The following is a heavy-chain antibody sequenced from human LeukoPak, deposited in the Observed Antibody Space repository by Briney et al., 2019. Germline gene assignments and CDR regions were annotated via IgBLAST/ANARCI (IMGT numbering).Heavy chain of an antibody. CDR1: GGSNSSHY. V-gene: IGHV4-59*11. J-gene: IGHJ4*02. CDR2: LYGSGST. D-gene: IGHD5-18*01. Sequence: PSETLSLTCTVSGGSNSSHYWGWIRQPPGKGLEWIGYLYGSGSTKANPSLESRVTLSADTSKNQFSLRLSSVTAADTAVYYCATIKRGDIFGYFDFWGQGILVAVSS. CDR3: ATIKRGDIFGYFDF.